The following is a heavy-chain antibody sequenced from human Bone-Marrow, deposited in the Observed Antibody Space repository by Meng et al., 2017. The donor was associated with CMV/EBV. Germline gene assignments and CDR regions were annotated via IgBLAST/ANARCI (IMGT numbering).Heavy chain of an antibody. V-gene: IGHV1-2*02. CDR2: INPNSGGA. CDR3: VIRIAIVGPGDDAFDI. CDR1: GDIFTGYY. J-gene: IGHJ3*02. D-gene: IGHD6-13*01. Sequence: ASVKVSCKASGDIFTGYYTHWVRQAPGQGLEWMGWINPNSGGANFAQNFQGRVTMTRDTSISTAYMELSRLRSYDTAVYYCVIRIAIVGPGDDAFDIWGQGTRVTVSS.